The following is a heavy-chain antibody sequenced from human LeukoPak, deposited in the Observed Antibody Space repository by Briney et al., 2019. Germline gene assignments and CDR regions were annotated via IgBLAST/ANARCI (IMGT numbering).Heavy chain of an antibody. D-gene: IGHD3-16*01. CDR3: ARGYAPFRIDP. Sequence: GGSLRLSCAASGFTFSSYWMSWVRQAPGKGLEWVANIKQDESEKYYVVSVKGRFTISRDNAKNSPYLQMNSLRAEDTAVYYCARGYAPFRIDPWGQGTLVTVSS. CDR2: IKQDESEK. J-gene: IGHJ5*02. V-gene: IGHV3-7*01. CDR1: GFTFSSYW.